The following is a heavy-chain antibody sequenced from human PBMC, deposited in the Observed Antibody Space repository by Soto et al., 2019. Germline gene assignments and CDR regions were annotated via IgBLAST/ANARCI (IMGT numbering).Heavy chain of an antibody. CDR3: ARDQTSGYYYGSGVDY. CDR2: ISSSSSYI. V-gene: IGHV3-21*01. D-gene: IGHD3-10*01. CDR1: GFTFSSYS. J-gene: IGHJ4*02. Sequence: GGSLRLSCAASGFTFSSYSMNWVRQAPGKGLEWVSSISSSSSYIYYADSVKGRFTISRDNAKNSLYLQMNSLRAEDTAVYYCARDQTSGYYYGSGVDYWGQGTLVTVSS.